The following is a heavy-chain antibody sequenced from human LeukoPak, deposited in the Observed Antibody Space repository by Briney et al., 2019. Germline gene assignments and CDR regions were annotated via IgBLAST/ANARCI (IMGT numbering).Heavy chain of an antibody. Sequence: SETLSLTCAVYGGSFSGYYWSWIRQPPGKGLEWIGEINHSGSTNYNPSLKSRVTISVDTSKNQFSLKLSSVTAADTAVYYCARGCNSGYDQTFDYWGQGTLVTVSS. CDR1: GGSFSGYY. J-gene: IGHJ4*02. V-gene: IGHV4-34*01. CDR2: INHSGST. CDR3: ARGCNSGYDQTFDY. D-gene: IGHD5-12*01.